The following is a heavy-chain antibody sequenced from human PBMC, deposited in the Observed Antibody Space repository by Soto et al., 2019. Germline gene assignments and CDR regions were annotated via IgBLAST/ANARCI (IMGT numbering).Heavy chain of an antibody. CDR1: GYTFSSYD. J-gene: IGHJ5*02. CDR3: ARERDVLLWFGEPGASWFDP. CDR2: ISTYNGNT. Sequence: QVQLVQSGAEVKKPGASVNVSCKASGYTFSSYDISWVRQAPGQGLEGMGWISTYNGNTNYARKLQGRVIMTTDTTGTTAYMALRRPRSDDTAVYYCARERDVLLWFGEPGASWFDPWGPGTLVTVSS. V-gene: IGHV1-18*01. D-gene: IGHD3-10*01.